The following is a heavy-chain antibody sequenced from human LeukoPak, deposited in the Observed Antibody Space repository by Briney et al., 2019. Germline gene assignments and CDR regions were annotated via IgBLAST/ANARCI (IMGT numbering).Heavy chain of an antibody. D-gene: IGHD5-18*01. CDR1: GFTFSSYG. J-gene: IGHJ2*01. Sequence: GRSLRLSCAAFGFTFSSYGMHWVRQAPGKGLECVAVISYDGSNKYYADSVKGRFTISRDNSKNTLYLQMNSLRAEDTAVYYCARDLYSYGSMWYFDLWGRGTLVTVSS. V-gene: IGHV3-30*03. CDR2: ISYDGSNK. CDR3: ARDLYSYGSMWYFDL.